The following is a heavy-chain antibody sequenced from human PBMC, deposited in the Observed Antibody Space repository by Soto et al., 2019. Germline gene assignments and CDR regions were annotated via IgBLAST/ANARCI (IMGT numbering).Heavy chain of an antibody. J-gene: IGHJ4*02. D-gene: IGHD6-19*01. CDR2: TRNKANSYTT. CDR3: ARSSGWYMGGYYFDY. V-gene: IGHV3-72*01. CDR1: GFSFSDHY. Sequence: GGSLRLSCAASGFSFSDHYMDWVRQAPGKGLEWVGRTRNKANSYTTEYAASVKGRFTISRDDSKNSLYLQMNSLKSEDTAVYYCARSSGWYMGGYYFDYWGQGTLVTVSS.